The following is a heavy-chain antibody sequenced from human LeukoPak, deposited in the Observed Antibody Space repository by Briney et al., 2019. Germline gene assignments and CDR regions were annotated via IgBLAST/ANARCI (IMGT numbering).Heavy chain of an antibody. J-gene: IGHJ4*02. CDR2: ISASGAVP. V-gene: IGHV3-11*04. CDR3: ARSLIVASEDY. CDR1: GFMFDSFY. Sequence: PGGSLRLSCAASGFMFDSFYMGWIRQVPGKGLDYIALISASGAVPYYAESVEGRFTISRDNAKNSVSLQMNSLSADDTAIYYCARSLIVASEDYWGQGTQVIVSS. D-gene: IGHD3-22*01.